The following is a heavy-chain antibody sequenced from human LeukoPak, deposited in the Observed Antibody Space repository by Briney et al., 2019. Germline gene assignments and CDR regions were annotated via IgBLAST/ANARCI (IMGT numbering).Heavy chain of an antibody. CDR3: ARDWQRGQQPGIAVGGNWFDP. D-gene: IGHD6-19*01. Sequence: GGSLRLSCAASGFTFSSTGMNWVRQAPGKGLEWVSYISSATSTIYYADSVEGRFTISRENAKNSLYLQMNSLRAEDTAVYYCARDWQRGQQPGIAVGGNWFDPWGQGTLVTVSS. CDR2: ISSATSTI. V-gene: IGHV3-48*04. J-gene: IGHJ5*02. CDR1: GFTFSSTG.